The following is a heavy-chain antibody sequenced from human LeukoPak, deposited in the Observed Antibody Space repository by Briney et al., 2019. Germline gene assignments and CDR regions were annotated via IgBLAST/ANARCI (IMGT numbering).Heavy chain of an antibody. Sequence: SETLSLTRSGSGASLSTSAYFWGWVRQPPGEGLEWIGSIYYSGSTYYNASLNSRVTISIDTSKNLFSLRLNSMTAADTAVYYCAKSGGYGLIDNWGQGTLVTVSS. V-gene: IGHV4-39*01. J-gene: IGHJ4*02. CDR3: AKSGGYGLIDN. CDR2: IYYSGST. CDR1: GASLSTSAYF. D-gene: IGHD1-26*01.